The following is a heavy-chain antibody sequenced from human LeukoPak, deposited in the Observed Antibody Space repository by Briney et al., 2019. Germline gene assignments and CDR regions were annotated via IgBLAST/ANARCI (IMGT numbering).Heavy chain of an antibody. J-gene: IGHJ5*02. V-gene: IGHV3-74*01. CDR3: VRESYSRFDP. Sequence: PGGSLRPSCAASGFTFSTYWMHWVRQAPGKGLVWVSHINSDGSSTNYADSVKGRFTISRDNAKNTVYLQMSSLRVEDTAVYYCVRESYSRFDPWGQGTLVTVSS. CDR1: GFTFSTYW. D-gene: IGHD5-12*01. CDR2: INSDGSST.